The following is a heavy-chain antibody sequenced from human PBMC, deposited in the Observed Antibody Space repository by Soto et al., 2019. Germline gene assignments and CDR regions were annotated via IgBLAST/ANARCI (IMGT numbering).Heavy chain of an antibody. CDR3: SFGSSFDY. J-gene: IGHJ4*02. Sequence: TETLSLTCTDSGGSLRSGSYYWSWIRQPPGKGLEWIGYISHSGRTNYDPPLKSRLTMSVDTSQNQFSLQLNSVTAADTAVYYCSFGSSFDYWGQGTLVTVSS. D-gene: IGHD3-16*01. CDR1: GGSLRSGSYY. V-gene: IGHV4-61*01. CDR2: ISHSGRT.